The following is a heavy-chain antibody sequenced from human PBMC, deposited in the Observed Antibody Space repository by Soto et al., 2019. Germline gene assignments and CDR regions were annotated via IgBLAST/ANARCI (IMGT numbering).Heavy chain of an antibody. Sequence: SETLSLTCTVSGGSISSYYWSWIRQPPGKGLEWIGYIYYSGSTNYNPSLKSRVTISVDTSKNQFSLKLSSVTAADTAVYYCARGRGIYDILTGHPYYYYGMDVWGQGTTVTVSS. V-gene: IGHV4-59*01. J-gene: IGHJ6*02. CDR1: GGSISSYY. D-gene: IGHD3-9*01. CDR3: ARGRGIYDILTGHPYYYYGMDV. CDR2: IYYSGST.